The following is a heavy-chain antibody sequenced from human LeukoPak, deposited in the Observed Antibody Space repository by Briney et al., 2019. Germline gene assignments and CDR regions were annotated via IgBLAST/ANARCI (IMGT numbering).Heavy chain of an antibody. CDR1: GFTFSSYW. V-gene: IGHV3-7*05. J-gene: IGHJ4*02. D-gene: IGHD2-15*01. CDR3: GRGSGGRRRIDY. CDR2: IKQGGTEQ. Sequence: GGSLRLSCAASGFTFSSYWMSWLRHAPGKGVEWVANIKQGGTEQYHVDPVKGRFTSSRDNANNSLYLQMNSLRAEDTAVYYCGRGSGGRRRIDYWGQGTLVTVSS.